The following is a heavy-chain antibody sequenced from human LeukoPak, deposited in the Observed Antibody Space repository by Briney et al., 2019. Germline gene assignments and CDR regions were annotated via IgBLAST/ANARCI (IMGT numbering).Heavy chain of an antibody. V-gene: IGHV5-51*01. D-gene: IGHD3-10*01. Sequence: HGESLKISCKGSGFSFNSYWIGWVRQMPGQGLECMGIINPGDYDNTYSPSFQGQVTISVDKSISTAYLQWSSLRASDTAIYYCARLGGVTYDYGSGSYPNWYFDLWGRGTLVTVSS. J-gene: IGHJ2*01. CDR1: GFSFNSYW. CDR2: INPGDYDN. CDR3: ARLGGVTYDYGSGSYPNWYFDL.